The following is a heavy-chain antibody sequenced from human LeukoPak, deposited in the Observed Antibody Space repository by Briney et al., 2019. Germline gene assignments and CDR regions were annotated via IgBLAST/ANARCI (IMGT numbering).Heavy chain of an antibody. CDR1: GFTFSSYW. CDR3: ARDKHIVVVTAIPASDI. J-gene: IGHJ3*02. V-gene: IGHV3-7*01. Sequence: PGGSLRLSCAASGFTFSSYWMSWVRQAPGKGLEWVANIKQDGSEKYYVDSVKGRFTISRDNAKNSLYLQMNSLRAEDTAVYYCARDKHIVVVTAIPASDIWGQGTMVTVSS. CDR2: IKQDGSEK. D-gene: IGHD2-21*02.